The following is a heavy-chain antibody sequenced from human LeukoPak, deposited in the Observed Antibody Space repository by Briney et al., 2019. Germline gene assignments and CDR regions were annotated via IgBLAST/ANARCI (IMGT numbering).Heavy chain of an antibody. CDR3: AATGGSWADAFDI. V-gene: IGHV3-7*03. D-gene: IGHD2-15*01. CDR2: IKHDGSVK. Sequence: GGSLRLSCAASGFTFSTFWMNWVRQAPGKGLEWVANIKHDGSVKYYVDSVKGRFTISRDNAKNSLYLQMNSLRAEDTAVYYCAATGGSWADAFDIRGQGTMVTVSS. J-gene: IGHJ3*02. CDR1: GFTFSTFW.